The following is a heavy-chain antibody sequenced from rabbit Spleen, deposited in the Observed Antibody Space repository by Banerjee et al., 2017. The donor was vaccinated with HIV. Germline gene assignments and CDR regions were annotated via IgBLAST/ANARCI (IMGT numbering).Heavy chain of an antibody. J-gene: IGHJ6*01. CDR2: IDTGSSGFT. Sequence: QEQLKESGGGLVQPGGSLTLTCKASGFDFSSYRMGWFRQAPGKGLEWIACIDTGSSGFTYFASWAKGRFTISKTSSTTVTLQVTSLTAADTATYFCARDSGTSFSSYGMDLWGQGTLVTVS. V-gene: IGHV1S45*01. CDR1: GFDFSSYR. D-gene: IGHD8-1*01. CDR3: ARDSGTSFSSYGMDL.